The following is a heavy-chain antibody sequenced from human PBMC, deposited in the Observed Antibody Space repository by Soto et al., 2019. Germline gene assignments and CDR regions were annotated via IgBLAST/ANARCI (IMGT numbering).Heavy chain of an antibody. J-gene: IGHJ6*02. Sequence: GGSLRLSCVASGFTFSDYYMSWIRQAPGKGLEWVSYISSSGSTTYYADSVKGRFTISRDNAEKSLFLQMNSLRAEDTAVYYCARDSPYCTRGICYNRPPLADVWGQGTTVTLSS. D-gene: IGHD2-8*01. V-gene: IGHV3-11*01. CDR1: GFTFSDYY. CDR3: ARDSPYCTRGICYNRPPLADV. CDR2: ISSSGSTT.